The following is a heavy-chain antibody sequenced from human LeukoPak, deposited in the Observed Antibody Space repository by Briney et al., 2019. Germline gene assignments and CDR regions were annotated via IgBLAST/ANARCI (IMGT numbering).Heavy chain of an antibody. CDR1: GFTLSRYG. Sequence: GRSLRLAWAASGFTLSRYGMHWVRQAPGKGLEWVAVIWYEGSNKYYADSVKGRLTISRDNSKNTLYLQMNSLRAEDTAVYYCAKDGAVAIYHYYMDVWGKGTTVTVSS. CDR3: AKDGAVAIYHYYMDV. CDR2: IWYEGSNK. D-gene: IGHD6-19*01. J-gene: IGHJ6*03. V-gene: IGHV3-33*06.